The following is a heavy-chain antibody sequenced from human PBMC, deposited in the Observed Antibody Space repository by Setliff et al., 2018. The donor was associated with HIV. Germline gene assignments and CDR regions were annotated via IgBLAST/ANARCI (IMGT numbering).Heavy chain of an antibody. D-gene: IGHD3-10*01. CDR3: AREGRWLEHPYGFAV. V-gene: IGHV4-59*01. J-gene: IGHJ4*02. Sequence: KTSETLSLTCTVSGGSIGNYYWNWIRQSPGKGLEWIAYIYYNGNRNYNPSLKSRVTISVDTTKNQFSLKMASVTAADTAVYYCAREGRWLEHPYGFAVWGQGTLVTVSS. CDR1: GGSIGNYY. CDR2: IYYNGNR.